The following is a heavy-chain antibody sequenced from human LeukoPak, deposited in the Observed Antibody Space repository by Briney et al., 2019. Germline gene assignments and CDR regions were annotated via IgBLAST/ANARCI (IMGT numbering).Heavy chain of an antibody. CDR3: ARERITMVRGPIIPGY. V-gene: IGHV3-30*03. CDR2: ISYDGSNK. D-gene: IGHD3-10*01. Sequence: TGRSLGLSCAASGFTFSSYGMHWVRQAPGKGLEWVAVISYDGSNKYYADSVKGRFTISRDNSKNTLYLQMNSLRAEDTAVYYCARERITMVRGPIIPGYWGQGTLVTVSS. CDR1: GFTFSSYG. J-gene: IGHJ4*02.